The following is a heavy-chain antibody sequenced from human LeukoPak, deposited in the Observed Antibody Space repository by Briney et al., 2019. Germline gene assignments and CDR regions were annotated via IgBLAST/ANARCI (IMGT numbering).Heavy chain of an antibody. CDR2: TYHSESN. CDR3: ASYVPRGKITMIVARAFDI. D-gene: IGHD3-22*01. V-gene: IGHV4-38-2*01. CDR1: GYSISSGYY. J-gene: IGHJ3*02. Sequence: NPSETLSLTCAVSGYSISSGYYWGWIRHPPGKGLEWIGRTYHSESNYYNPSLKSRVTISVATSQTQFSLKLSSVTAAETVVYYWASYVPRGKITMIVARAFDIWGQGEMGTVSS.